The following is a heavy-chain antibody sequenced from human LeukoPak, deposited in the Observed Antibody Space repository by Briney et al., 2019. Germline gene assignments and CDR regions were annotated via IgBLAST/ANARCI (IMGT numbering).Heavy chain of an antibody. D-gene: IGHD2-15*01. CDR1: GFTFSRYW. Sequence: GGSLRLSCAASGFTFSRYWMNWVRQAPGKGLVWVSRINSDGSTTTYADSVKGRFTISRDNANNTLYLQMNSLRAEDTAVYYCTRYCIGGSCAAVSYAMDVWGQGTTVTVSS. CDR3: TRYCIGGSCAAVSYAMDV. CDR2: INSDGSTT. J-gene: IGHJ6*02. V-gene: IGHV3-74*01.